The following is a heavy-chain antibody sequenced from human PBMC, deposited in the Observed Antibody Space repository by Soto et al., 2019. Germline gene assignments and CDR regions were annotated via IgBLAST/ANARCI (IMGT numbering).Heavy chain of an antibody. V-gene: IGHV3-7*03. CDR1: GFTFSSYW. Sequence: GGSLRLSCAASGFTFSSYWMSWVRPAPGKGLEWVDNIKQDGSEKYYVDSVKGRFTISRDNANNSLYLQMNRLRAEDTAVYYWARAGDAFDIGGQGTMVTVSS. CDR2: IKQDGSEK. CDR3: ARAGDAFDI. J-gene: IGHJ3*02.